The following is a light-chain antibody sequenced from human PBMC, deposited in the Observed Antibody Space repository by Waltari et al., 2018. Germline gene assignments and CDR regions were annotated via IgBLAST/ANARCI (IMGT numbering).Light chain of an antibody. CDR2: NGI. V-gene: IGLV8-61*01. Sequence: SPQTPGQPPSTLGYNGIRRASVFPDRCAGSILGNKAALAITGAQADDESDYYCSIYMGSGVWVFGGGTKLTVL. CDR3: SIYMGSGVWV. J-gene: IGLJ3*02.